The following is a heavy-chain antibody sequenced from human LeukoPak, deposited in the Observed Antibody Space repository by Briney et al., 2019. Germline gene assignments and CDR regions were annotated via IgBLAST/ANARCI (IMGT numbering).Heavy chain of an antibody. J-gene: IGHJ6*02. V-gene: IGHV4-61*02. CDR3: AREEYSGYVAYYGMDV. CDR1: GRSISSGSYY. Sequence: SETLSLTCTVSGRSISSGSYYWSWIRQPAGKGLEWIGRIYTSGSTNYNPSLKSRVTISVDTSKNQFSLKLSSVTAADTAVYYCAREEYSGYVAYYGMDVWGQGTTATVSS. D-gene: IGHD5-12*01. CDR2: IYTSGST.